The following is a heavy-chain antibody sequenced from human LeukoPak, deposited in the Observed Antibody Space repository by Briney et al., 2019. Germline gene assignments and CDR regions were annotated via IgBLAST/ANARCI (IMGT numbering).Heavy chain of an antibody. Sequence: PGGSLRLSCAASGFTFSSYGMHWVRQAPGKGLEWVAFIRYDGSNKYYADSVKGRFTISRDNSKNTLYLQMNSLRAEDTAVYYCAKNIRTDAYYYYYMNVWGTGTTVTVSS. CDR1: GFTFSSYG. CDR2: IRYDGSNK. D-gene: IGHD2/OR15-2a*01. CDR3: AKNIRTDAYYYYYMNV. J-gene: IGHJ6*03. V-gene: IGHV3-30*02.